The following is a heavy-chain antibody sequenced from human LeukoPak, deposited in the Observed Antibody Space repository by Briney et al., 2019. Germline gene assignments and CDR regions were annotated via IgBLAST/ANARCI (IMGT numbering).Heavy chain of an antibody. V-gene: IGHV3-13*01. CDR1: GFTFSSFD. J-gene: IGHJ6*03. CDR3: ARGPPRGKYYYMDV. D-gene: IGHD1-1*01. CDR2: IGTASDT. Sequence: GGSLRLSCAASGFTFSSFDTHWVRQPTGQGLEWVSTIGTASDTYYPGSVEGRFTLSRDNAKNSLYLQMNGLTAGDTAVYYCARGPPRGKYYYMDVWGKGTTVTVSS.